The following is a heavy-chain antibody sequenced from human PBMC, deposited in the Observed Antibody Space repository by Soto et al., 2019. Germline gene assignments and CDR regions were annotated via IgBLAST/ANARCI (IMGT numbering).Heavy chain of an antibody. CDR3: QYYYDSSGYQGPPYGMDV. V-gene: IGHV1-69*13. Sequence: SVKVSCKASGGTFSSYAISWVRQAPVQGLEWMGGIIPIFGTANYAQKFQGRVTITADESTSTAYMELSSLRSEDTAVYYCQYYYDSSGYQGPPYGMDVWGQGTTVTVSS. CDR2: IIPIFGTA. J-gene: IGHJ6*02. D-gene: IGHD3-22*01. CDR1: GGTFSSYA.